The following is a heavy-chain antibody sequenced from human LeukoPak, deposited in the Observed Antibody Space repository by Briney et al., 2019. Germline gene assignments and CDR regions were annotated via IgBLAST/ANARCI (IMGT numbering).Heavy chain of an antibody. CDR1: GFTFSNYW. D-gene: IGHD2-15*01. CDR2: IKQDGGEK. CDR3: ARDRGGPASRGFDAFDI. V-gene: IGHV3-7*01. Sequence: GGSLRLSCAASGFTFSNYWMNWVRQAPGKGLEWVANIKQDGGEKSYVDSVKGRFTISRDNAKNSLHLQMNSLRAEDTAVYYCARDRGGPASRGFDAFDIWGQGTMVTVSS. J-gene: IGHJ3*02.